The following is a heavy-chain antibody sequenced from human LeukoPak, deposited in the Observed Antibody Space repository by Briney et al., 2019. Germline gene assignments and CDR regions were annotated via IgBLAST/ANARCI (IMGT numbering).Heavy chain of an antibody. J-gene: IGHJ4*02. CDR1: GFTFSDYT. D-gene: IGHD3-22*01. CDR3: ARAHYYDSSGYYFDY. CDR2: ISFSTGTT. V-gene: IGHV3-48*04. Sequence: GGSLRLSCAASGFTFSDYTMNWVRQAPGQGLEWVSYISFSTGTTYYADSVKGRFTISRDNAKNSLYLQMNSLRAEDTAVYYCARAHYYDSSGYYFDYWGQGTLVTVSS.